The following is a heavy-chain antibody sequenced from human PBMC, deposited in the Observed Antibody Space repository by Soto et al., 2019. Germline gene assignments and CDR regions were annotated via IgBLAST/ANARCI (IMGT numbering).Heavy chain of an antibody. CDR1: GGSISSYY. J-gene: IGHJ5*02. CDR3: ARDSWDTAMGDSYNWFDP. D-gene: IGHD5-18*01. Sequence: SETLSLTCTVSGGSISSYYWSWIRQPPGKGLEWIGYIYYSGSTNYNPSLKSRVTISVDTSKNQFSLKLSSVTAADTAVYYCARDSWDTAMGDSYNWFDPWGQGTLVTVSS. CDR2: IYYSGST. V-gene: IGHV4-59*01.